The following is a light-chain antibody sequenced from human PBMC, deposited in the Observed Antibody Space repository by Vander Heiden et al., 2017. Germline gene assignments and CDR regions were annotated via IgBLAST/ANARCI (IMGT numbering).Light chain of an antibody. CDR3: QQDGSSPWT. Sequence: IVLTQSPGTLSLSPGERASQSVSSSYLAWYQQKPGQAPRLLIYGASSRATGIPDRFSGSGSGTDFTLTISRLEPEDFAVYYCQQDGSSPWTFGQGTKVEIK. V-gene: IGKV3-20*01. CDR1: QSVSSSY. CDR2: GAS. J-gene: IGKJ1*01.